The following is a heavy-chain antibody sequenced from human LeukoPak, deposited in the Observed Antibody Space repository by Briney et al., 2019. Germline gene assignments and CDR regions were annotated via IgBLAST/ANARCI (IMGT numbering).Heavy chain of an antibody. CDR3: ARDASNWSAFDS. J-gene: IGHJ5*01. D-gene: IGHD1-20*01. CDR1: GYSFSGYS. CDR2: INPNSGVT. Sequence: ASVKVSCKASGYSFSGYSMHWVRQAPGQGLEWMGRINPNSGVTYYAQKFQGRVTMTSDTSITTAYMELSSLTSDDTATYYCARDASNWSAFDSWGQGTLVIVSS. V-gene: IGHV1-2*06.